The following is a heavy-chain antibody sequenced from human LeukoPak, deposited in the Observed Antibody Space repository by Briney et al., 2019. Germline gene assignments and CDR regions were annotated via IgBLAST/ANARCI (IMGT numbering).Heavy chain of an antibody. V-gene: IGHV4-59*01. CDR2: IYYSGST. D-gene: IGHD6-13*01. Sequence: PSETLSPTCTVSGGSISSYYWSWIRQPPGKGLEWIGYIYYSGSTNYNPSLKSRVTISVDTSKNQFSLKLSSVTAADTAVYYCARVIGGGIAAAGSTNYYYYGMDVWGQGTTVTVSS. J-gene: IGHJ6*02. CDR1: GGSISSYY. CDR3: ARVIGGGIAAAGSTNYYYYGMDV.